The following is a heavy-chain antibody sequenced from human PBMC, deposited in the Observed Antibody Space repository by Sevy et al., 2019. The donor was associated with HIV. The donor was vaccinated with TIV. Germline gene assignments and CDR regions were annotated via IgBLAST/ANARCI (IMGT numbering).Heavy chain of an antibody. D-gene: IGHD3-22*01. CDR1: GYTLTQFS. CDR2: FDPEDGDPEDGKT. Sequence: ASVKVSCKVSGYTLTQFSMHWVRQAPGKGLEWMTTFDPEDGDPEDGKTIYAQKFLGRVTMTEDTSTDTAYMELSSLRSDYTAVYYCATTKDYYDSSGYPFDYWGQGTLVTVSS. V-gene: IGHV1-24*01. CDR3: ATTKDYYDSSGYPFDY. J-gene: IGHJ4*02.